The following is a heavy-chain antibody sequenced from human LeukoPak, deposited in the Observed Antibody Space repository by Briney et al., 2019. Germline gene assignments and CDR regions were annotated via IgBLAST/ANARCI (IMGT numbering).Heavy chain of an antibody. D-gene: IGHD3-3*01. J-gene: IGHJ4*02. V-gene: IGHV1-69*13. CDR1: GYTFTGYY. CDR2: IIPIFGTA. CDR3: ASASVRFLELYYFDY. Sequence: VASVKVSCKASGYTFTGYYMHWVRQAPGQGLEWMGGIIPIFGTANYAQKFQGRVTITADESTSTAYMELSSLRSEDTAVYYCASASVRFLELYYFDYWGQGTLVTVSS.